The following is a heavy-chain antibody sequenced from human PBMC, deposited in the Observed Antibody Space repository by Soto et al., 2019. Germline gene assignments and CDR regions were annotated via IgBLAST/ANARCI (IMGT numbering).Heavy chain of an antibody. CDR2: ISGNGGST. CDR1: GFTFDDYA. D-gene: IGHD6-6*01. V-gene: IGHV3-23*01. J-gene: IGHJ4*02. Sequence: GGSLRLSCAASGFTFDDYAMHWVRQVPGKGLEWVSAISGNGGSTYYADSVKGRFTISRDNSKSTLHLQMNSLRVEDTAVYYCAKDRTFGPPLVRFDSWGQGTLVTVSS. CDR3: AKDRTFGPPLVRFDS.